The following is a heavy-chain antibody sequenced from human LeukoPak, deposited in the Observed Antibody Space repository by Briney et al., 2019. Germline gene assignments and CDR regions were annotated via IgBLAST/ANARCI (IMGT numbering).Heavy chain of an antibody. Sequence: GGSLRLSCSASGFTFSSHWMIWVRQAPGKGLEWVANIKQDGSERFYVDSVKGRFTISRDNSKNTLYLQMNSPKTEDTAVYYCAIAQSGYFSWGQGTLVTVSS. V-gene: IGHV3-7*03. J-gene: IGHJ5*02. CDR1: GFTFSSHW. CDR3: AIAQSGYFS. CDR2: IKQDGSER. D-gene: IGHD3-3*01.